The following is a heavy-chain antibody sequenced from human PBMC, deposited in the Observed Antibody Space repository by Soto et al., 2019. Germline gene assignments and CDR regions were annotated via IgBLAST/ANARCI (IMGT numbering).Heavy chain of an antibody. CDR3: ARVRASSYGVDV. CDR1: GYTFPKYG. V-gene: IGHV1-18*01. J-gene: IGHJ6*02. CDR2: VSAYNGDT. Sequence: QVQLVQSGAEVKKPGASVKVSCKASGYTFPKYGINWVRQAPGQGLEWMGWVSAYNGDTYFAQNLQGRIAMTTDTSTNTAYMELRSLRSDDTAVYYCARVRASSYGVDVWGQGTTVTVSS. D-gene: IGHD6-6*01.